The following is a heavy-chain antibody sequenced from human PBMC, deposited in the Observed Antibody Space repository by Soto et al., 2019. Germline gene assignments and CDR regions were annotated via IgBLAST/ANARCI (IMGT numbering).Heavy chain of an antibody. CDR1: GFTLSSHT. CDR2: ISSDSSYK. CDR3: ARGYCTRTSCYIGGFYYYGMDV. Sequence: EVQLVESGGGLGKPRESLRLSCAASGFTLSSHTMNWVRQAPGKGLEWVSSISSDSSYKYYTDSVKGRFTVSRDNAKNSLYLQMDSLRAEDTAVYYCARGYCTRTSCYIGGFYYYGMDVWGQGTTVTVSS. V-gene: IGHV3-21*01. J-gene: IGHJ6*02. D-gene: IGHD2-2*01.